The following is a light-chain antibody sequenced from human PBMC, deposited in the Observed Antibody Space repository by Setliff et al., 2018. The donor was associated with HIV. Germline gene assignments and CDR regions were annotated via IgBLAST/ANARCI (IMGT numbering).Light chain of an antibody. CDR3: SSYTSSSPYV. CDR1: SSDVGGYNY. CDR2: DVS. Sequence: HSALAQPASVSGSPGQSITISCRGTSSDVGGYNYVSWYQQHPGKAPKLMIYDVSNRPSGVSNRFSGSKSGNTASLTISGLQAEDEADYFCSSYTSSSPYVFGSGTKVTVL. V-gene: IGLV2-14*03. J-gene: IGLJ1*01.